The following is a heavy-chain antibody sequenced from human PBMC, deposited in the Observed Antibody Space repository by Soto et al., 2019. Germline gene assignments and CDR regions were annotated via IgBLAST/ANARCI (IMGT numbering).Heavy chain of an antibody. CDR1: GFTVSSNY. D-gene: IGHD3-16*01. J-gene: IGHJ6*02. Sequence: VQVVESGGGLIQPGGSLRLSCAASGFTVSSNYMSWVRQVPGMGLEWVSVLYVGGNTDYVDSVKGRFSISRDDSKNTLYLQMNSLRAEDTGVYYCARVSLSRNYGFDVWGQGTTVTVSS. CDR3: ARVSLSRNYGFDV. CDR2: LYVGGNT. V-gene: IGHV3-53*01.